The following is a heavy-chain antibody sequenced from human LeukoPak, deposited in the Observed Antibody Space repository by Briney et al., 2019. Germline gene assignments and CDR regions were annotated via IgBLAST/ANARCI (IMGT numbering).Heavy chain of an antibody. Sequence: SETLSLTCSVSGGSISNYFWSWIRQPAGKGLEWIGRIYSGGSTNYNPSLNSRVTMTADTSKNEFSLKLTSVTAADTAIYYCTKDTGWNYLDWFDPWGQGTLVTVSS. CDR3: TKDTGWNYLDWFDP. D-gene: IGHD1-7*01. CDR2: IYSGGST. CDR1: GGSISNYF. J-gene: IGHJ5*02. V-gene: IGHV4-4*07.